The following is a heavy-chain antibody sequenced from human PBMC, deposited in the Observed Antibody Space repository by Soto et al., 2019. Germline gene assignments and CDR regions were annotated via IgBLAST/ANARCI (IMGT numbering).Heavy chain of an antibody. V-gene: IGHV4-59*08. CDR1: GGSISSYY. D-gene: IGHD5-18*01. J-gene: IGHJ4*02. CDR2: IYYSGRT. Sequence: QVQLQESGPGLVKPSETLSLTCTVSGGSISSYYWSWIRQPPGKGLEWIGYIYYSGRTNYNPSLKSRVTIPVDTSKNQFSLQLSSVTAADTAVSYCARRYGSCFDYWGQGTLVTVSS. CDR3: ARRYGSCFDY.